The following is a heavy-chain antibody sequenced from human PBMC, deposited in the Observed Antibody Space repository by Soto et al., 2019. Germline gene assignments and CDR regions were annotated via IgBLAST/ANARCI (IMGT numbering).Heavy chain of an antibody. CDR1: GFSFSSYA. CDR2: ISGSGGST. Sequence: PGGSLGLSCAAPGFSFSSYAMSWARQAPGKGLEWVSAISGSGGSTYYADSVKGRFTISRDNSKNTLYLQMNSLRAEDTAVYYCAKGGKMATILAYFDYWGQGTPVSVSS. CDR3: AKGGKMATILAYFDY. V-gene: IGHV3-23*01. J-gene: IGHJ4*02. D-gene: IGHD5-12*01.